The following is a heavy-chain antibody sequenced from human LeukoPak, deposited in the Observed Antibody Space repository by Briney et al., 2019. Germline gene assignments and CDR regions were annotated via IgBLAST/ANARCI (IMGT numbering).Heavy chain of an antibody. D-gene: IGHD3-10*01. CDR2: INHSGST. V-gene: IGHV4-34*01. Sequence: SETLSLTCAVYGRSFSGYYWSWIRQPPGKGLEWIGEINHSGSTNYNPSLKSRVTISVDTSKNQFSLKLNSVTAADTAVYYCAGEGRSGSYYSWFDPWGQGTLVTVSS. CDR1: GRSFSGYY. CDR3: AGEGRSGSYYSWFDP. J-gene: IGHJ5*02.